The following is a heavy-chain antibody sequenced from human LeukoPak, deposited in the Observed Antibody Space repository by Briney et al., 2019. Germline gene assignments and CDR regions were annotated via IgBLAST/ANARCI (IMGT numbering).Heavy chain of an antibody. J-gene: IGHJ4*02. CDR3: ARDSSGRTFDY. CDR1: GGSISSYY. CDR2: IYYSGST. V-gene: IGHV4-59*01. Sequence: SETLSLTCTVSGGSISSYYWSWLRQPPGKGLEWIGYIYYSGSTNYNPSLKSRVTISVDTSKNQFSLKLSSVTAADTAVYYCARDSSGRTFDYWGQGTLVTVSS. D-gene: IGHD6-19*01.